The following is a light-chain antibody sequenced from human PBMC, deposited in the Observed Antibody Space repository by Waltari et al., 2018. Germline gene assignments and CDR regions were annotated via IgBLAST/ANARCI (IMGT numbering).Light chain of an antibody. J-gene: IGLJ1*01. Sequence: SYELTQPPSVSVSPGQTARITCSGDKLGDKNTSWYQQKPGQSPVLVIYHDSKRPSGIPERFSGSNSGNAATLTIRGTQTMDEADYYCQAWDSSTYVFGSGTTVTVL. CDR2: HDS. CDR3: QAWDSSTYV. CDR1: KLGDKN. V-gene: IGLV3-1*01.